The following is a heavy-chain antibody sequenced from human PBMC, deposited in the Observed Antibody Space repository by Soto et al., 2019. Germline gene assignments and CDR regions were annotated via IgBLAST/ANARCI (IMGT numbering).Heavy chain of an antibody. D-gene: IGHD1-26*01. CDR3: AKQWELPNDY. Sequence: GVSLRLSCTASGFPFNNYYMTWVRQAPGKGLEWVSAISGSGGSTYYADSVKGRFTISRDNSKNTLYLQMNSLRAEDTAVYYCAKQWELPNDYWGQGTLVTVSS. J-gene: IGHJ4*02. V-gene: IGHV3-23*01. CDR1: GFPFNNYY. CDR2: ISGSGGST.